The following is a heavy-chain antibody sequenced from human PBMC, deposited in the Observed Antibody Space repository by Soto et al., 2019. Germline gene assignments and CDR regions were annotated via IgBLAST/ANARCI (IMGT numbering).Heavy chain of an antibody. Sequence: AASVKVCCKVSGYTLTELCMHWVRQAPGKGLEWMGGFDPEDGETIYAQKFQGRVTMTEDTSTDTAYMELSSLRSEDTSVYYCATSIVSRLVGRYYGMYFWAQGTTVTVS. V-gene: IGHV1-24*01. CDR1: GYTLTELC. D-gene: IGHD6-6*01. CDR3: ATSIVSRLVGRYYGMYF. CDR2: FDPEDGET. J-gene: IGHJ6*02.